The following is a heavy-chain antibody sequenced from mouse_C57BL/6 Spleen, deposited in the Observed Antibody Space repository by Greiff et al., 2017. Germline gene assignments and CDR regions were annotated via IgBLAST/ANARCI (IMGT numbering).Heavy chain of an antibody. CDR1: GYTFTSYW. J-gene: IGHJ2*01. CDR3: ATEGYDYDEGDYFDY. Sequence: VQLVESGAELAKPGASVKLSCKASGYTFTSYWMHWVKQRPGQGLEWIGYINPSSGYTKYNQKFKDKATLTADKSSSTAYMQLSSLTYEDSAVYYCATEGYDYDEGDYFDYWGQGTTLTVSS. V-gene: IGHV1-7*01. D-gene: IGHD2-4*01. CDR2: INPSSGYT.